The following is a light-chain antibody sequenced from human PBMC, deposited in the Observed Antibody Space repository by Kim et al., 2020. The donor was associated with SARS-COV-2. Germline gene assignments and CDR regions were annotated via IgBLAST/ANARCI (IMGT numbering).Light chain of an antibody. V-gene: IGLV3-1*01. CDR3: QAWDSSTVV. Sequence: VSPEQTASITCSGDKLGAKYACWYQQKPGQSPVLVIYQDSKRPSGIPERFSGSNSGNTATLTISGTQAMDEADYYCQAWDSSTVVFGGGTKLTVL. CDR1: KLGAKY. J-gene: IGLJ2*01. CDR2: QDS.